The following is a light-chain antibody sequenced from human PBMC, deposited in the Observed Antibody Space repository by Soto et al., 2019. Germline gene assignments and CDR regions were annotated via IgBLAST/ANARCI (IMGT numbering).Light chain of an antibody. CDR1: QDISNY. CDR3: QKYNSAPPG. V-gene: IGKV1-27*01. CDR2: AAS. Sequence: DIQMTQSPSSLSASVGDRVTITCRASQDISNYLAWYQQKPGKVPKLLIYAASTLQTGVPSRFSGSGSGTDFTLTISSLQPEDVAIYYCQKYNSAPPGFGGGTKVEI. J-gene: IGKJ4*02.